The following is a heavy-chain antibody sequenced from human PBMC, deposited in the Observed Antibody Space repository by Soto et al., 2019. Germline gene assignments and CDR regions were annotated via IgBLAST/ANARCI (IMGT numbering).Heavy chain of an antibody. Sequence: GGSLRLSCAASGFTFSSYAMSWVRQAPGKGLEWVSAISGSGGSTYYADSVKGRFTISRDNSKNTLYLQMNSLRAEDTAVYYCAKDPYDILTGYYIHAFDYWGQGTLVTVSS. CDR1: GFTFSSYA. V-gene: IGHV3-23*01. CDR3: AKDPYDILTGYYIHAFDY. J-gene: IGHJ4*02. D-gene: IGHD3-9*01. CDR2: ISGSGGST.